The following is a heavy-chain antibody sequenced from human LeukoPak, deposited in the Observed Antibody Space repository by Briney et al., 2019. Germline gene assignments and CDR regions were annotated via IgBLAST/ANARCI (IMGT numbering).Heavy chain of an antibody. CDR3: ARIGSGSSNWFDL. Sequence: SETLSLTCTVSGGSISSYYWSWIRQPPGKGLEWIGYIYYSGSTNYNPSLKSRVTISVDTSKNQFSLKLSSVTAADTAVYYCARIGSGSSNWFDLWGQGTLVTVSS. D-gene: IGHD3-22*01. J-gene: IGHJ5*02. V-gene: IGHV4-59*08. CDR2: IYYSGST. CDR1: GGSISSYY.